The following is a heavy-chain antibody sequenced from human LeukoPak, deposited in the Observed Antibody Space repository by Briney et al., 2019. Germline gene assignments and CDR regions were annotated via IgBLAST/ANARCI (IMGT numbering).Heavy chain of an antibody. D-gene: IGHD3-16*01. CDR2: IYFSGST. CDR1: GGSISGSTYH. V-gene: IGHV4-39*01. J-gene: IGHJ4*02. CDR3: ARLGDTQFDY. Sequence: TTSETLSLTCTVSGGSISGSTYHWGWIRQPPGKGLEWIGSIYFSGSTYYNPSLKSRVTISVDTSKNQFSLRLSSVTAADTAVYYCARLGDTQFDYWGQGTLVTVSS.